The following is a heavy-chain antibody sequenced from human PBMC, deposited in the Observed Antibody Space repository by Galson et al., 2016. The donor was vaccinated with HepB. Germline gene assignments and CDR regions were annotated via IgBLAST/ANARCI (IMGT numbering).Heavy chain of an antibody. CDR3: AKNFRTAPGRGSDYFDY. Sequence: SLRLSCAASGFTFSSYAMSWVRQAPGKGLEWVSTVSDSGSRTFCADSVKGRCTISRDNSKSTLYLQMNSLRAEDTAVYYCAKNFRTAPGRGSDYFDYWGQGTLVTVSS. D-gene: IGHD6-13*01. CDR1: GFTFSSYA. J-gene: IGHJ4*02. V-gene: IGHV3-23*01. CDR2: VSDSGSRT.